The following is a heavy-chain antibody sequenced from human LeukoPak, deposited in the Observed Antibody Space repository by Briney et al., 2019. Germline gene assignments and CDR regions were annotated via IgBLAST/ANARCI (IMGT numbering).Heavy chain of an antibody. CDR3: ARVVGQRITMVRGVGY. V-gene: IGHV3-11*01. D-gene: IGHD3-10*01. J-gene: IGHJ4*02. Sequence: GGSLRLSCAASGSTFSDYYMSWIRQAPGKGLEWVSYISSSGSTIYYADSVKGRLTISRDNAKNSLYLQMNSLRAEDTAVYYCARVVGQRITMVRGVGYWGQGTLVTVSS. CDR2: ISSSGSTI. CDR1: GSTFSDYY.